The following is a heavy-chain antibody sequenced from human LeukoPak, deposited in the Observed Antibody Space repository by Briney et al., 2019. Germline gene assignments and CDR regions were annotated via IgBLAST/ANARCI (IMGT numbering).Heavy chain of an antibody. D-gene: IGHD2-2*01. V-gene: IGHV1-18*01. Sequence: GASVKVSCKASGYTFTSYGISWVRQAPGQGLEGMGWISAYNGNTNYAQKLQGRVTMTTDTSTSTAYMELRSLRSDDTAVYYCARLDCSSTSCHSDYWGQGTLVTVSS. J-gene: IGHJ4*02. CDR1: GYTFTSYG. CDR2: ISAYNGNT. CDR3: ARLDCSSTSCHSDY.